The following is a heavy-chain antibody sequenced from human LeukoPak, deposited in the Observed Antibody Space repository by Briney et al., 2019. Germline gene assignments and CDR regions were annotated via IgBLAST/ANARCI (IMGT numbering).Heavy chain of an antibody. CDR2: ISSNGGST. J-gene: IGHJ4*02. V-gene: IGHV3-64*01. CDR1: GFTFSSYA. Sequence: GGSLRLSCAASGFTFSSYAMHWVRQAPGKGLEYVSAISSNGGSTYYANSVKGRFTISRDNSKNTLYLQMGSLRAEDTAVYYCAREINVEYSSSPGFDYWGQGTLVTVSS. CDR3: AREINVEYSSSPGFDY. D-gene: IGHD6-6*01.